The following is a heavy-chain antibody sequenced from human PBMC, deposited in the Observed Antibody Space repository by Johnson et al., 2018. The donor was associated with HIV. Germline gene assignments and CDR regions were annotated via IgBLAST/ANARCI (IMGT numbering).Heavy chain of an antibody. Sequence: VQLVESGGGLVQPGRSLRLSCAASGSTFDDHAMHWVRQAPGKGLEWVSGISWNSGSIGYADSVKGRFTISRDNAKNSLYLQMNSLRAEDTALYYCAKETLVLGAFDIWGQGTMVTVSS. D-gene: IGHD6-6*01. CDR3: AKETLVLGAFDI. CDR1: GSTFDDHA. V-gene: IGHV3-9*01. J-gene: IGHJ3*02. CDR2: ISWNSGSI.